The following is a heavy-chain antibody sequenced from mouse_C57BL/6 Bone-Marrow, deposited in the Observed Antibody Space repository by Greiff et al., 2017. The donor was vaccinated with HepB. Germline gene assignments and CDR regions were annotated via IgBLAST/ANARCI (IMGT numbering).Heavy chain of an antibody. J-gene: IGHJ1*03. V-gene: IGHV1-74*01. D-gene: IGHD4-1*02. CDR1: GYTFTSYW. CDR2: IHPSDSDT. CDR3: APTGTWGYFDV. Sequence: QVQLKQPGAELVKPGASVKVSCKASGYTFTSYWMHWVKQRPGQGLEWIGRIHPSDSDTNYNQKFKGKATLTVDKSSSTAYMQLSSLTSEDSAVYYCAPTGTWGYFDVWGTGTTVTVSS.